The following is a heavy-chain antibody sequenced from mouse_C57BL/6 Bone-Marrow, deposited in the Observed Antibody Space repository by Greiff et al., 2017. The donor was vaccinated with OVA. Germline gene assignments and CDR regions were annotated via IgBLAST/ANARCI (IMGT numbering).Heavy chain of an antibody. D-gene: IGHD1-1*01. J-gene: IGHJ1*03. CDR2: IHPSDSDT. V-gene: IGHV1-74*01. CDR3: AREGDYYGSSHWYFDV. Sequence: QVQLQQPGAELVKPGASVKVSCKASGYTFTSYWMHWVKQRPGQGLEWIGRIHPSDSDTNYNQKFKGKATLTVDKSSSTAYMQLSSLTSEDSAVYYCAREGDYYGSSHWYFDVWGTGTTVTVSS. CDR1: GYTFTSYW.